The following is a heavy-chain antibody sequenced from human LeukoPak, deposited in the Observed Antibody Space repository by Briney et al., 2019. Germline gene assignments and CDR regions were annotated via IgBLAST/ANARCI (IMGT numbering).Heavy chain of an antibody. Sequence: GGSLRLSCVASGFTFNSYAMSWVRQAPGKRLEWVSTMSGSSAGGTTYYADSVKGRFTISRDNFKNTLYLQMNSLRAEDTAVYYCVKATLVSCTDATCYPFDYWGQGILVTVSS. CDR1: GFTFNSYA. J-gene: IGHJ4*02. CDR2: MSGSSAGGTT. V-gene: IGHV3-23*01. D-gene: IGHD2-8*01. CDR3: VKATLVSCTDATCYPFDY.